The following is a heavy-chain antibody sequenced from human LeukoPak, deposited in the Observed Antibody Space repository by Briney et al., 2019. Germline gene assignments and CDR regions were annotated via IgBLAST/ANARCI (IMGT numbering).Heavy chain of an antibody. D-gene: IGHD2-2*01. Sequence: GGSLRLSCAASGFTFSSYAMSWVRQAPGKGLEWVSAISGSGGSTYYADSVKGRFTISRDNSKNTLYLQMNSLRAEDTAVYYCARDRPDIVVVPAAIGYYYYGMDVWGQGTTVTVSS. V-gene: IGHV3-23*01. CDR1: GFTFSSYA. J-gene: IGHJ6*02. CDR2: ISGSGGST. CDR3: ARDRPDIVVVPAAIGYYYYGMDV.